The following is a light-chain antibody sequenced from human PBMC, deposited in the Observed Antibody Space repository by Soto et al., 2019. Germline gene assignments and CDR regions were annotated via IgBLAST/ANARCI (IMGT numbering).Light chain of an antibody. CDR2: AAS. CDR3: QQYYSYPYT. CDR1: QGISSY. J-gene: IGKJ2*01. Sequence: AIRMTQSPSSFSASTGDRVTITCRASQGISSYLAWYQQKPGKAPKLLIYAASTLQSGVPSRFSGSGSGTDFPLTISCLQYEDFANYYCQQYYSYPYTFGQGTKLEIK. V-gene: IGKV1-8*01.